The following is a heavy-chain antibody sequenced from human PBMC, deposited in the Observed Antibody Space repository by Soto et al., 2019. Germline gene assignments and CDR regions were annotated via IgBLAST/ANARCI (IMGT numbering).Heavy chain of an antibody. J-gene: IGHJ3*02. Sequence: GGSLRLSCSASGFTFSNYPMNWVRQAPDKGLQWVAVISYDGSNRDYADSVRGRFTISRDNSKNTLYLQMNSLRPEDTAVYYCAQLLGGSYAFEIWGQGTMVTVSS. V-gene: IGHV3-30-3*01. CDR1: GFTFSNYP. D-gene: IGHD1-26*01. CDR3: AQLLGGSYAFEI. CDR2: ISYDGSNR.